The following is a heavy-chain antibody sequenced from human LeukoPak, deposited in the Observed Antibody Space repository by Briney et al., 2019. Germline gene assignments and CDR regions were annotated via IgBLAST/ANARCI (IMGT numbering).Heavy chain of an antibody. CDR2: IYPGDSDT. CDR3: ARPQQQLVRNDAFDI. CDR1: GYIFTSYW. D-gene: IGHD6-13*01. J-gene: IGHJ3*02. Sequence: GESLKISCKGSGYIFTSYWIGWVRQMPGKGLEWMGIIYPGDSDTRYSPSFQGQVTISADKSISTAYLQWSSLKASDTAMYYCARPQQQLVRNDAFDIWGQGTMVTVSS. V-gene: IGHV5-51*01.